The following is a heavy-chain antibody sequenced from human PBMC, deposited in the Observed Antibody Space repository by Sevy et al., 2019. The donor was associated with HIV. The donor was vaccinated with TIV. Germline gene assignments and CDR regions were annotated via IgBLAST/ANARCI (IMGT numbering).Heavy chain of an antibody. CDR2: IKSKTDGGTT. V-gene: IGHV3-15*01. CDR1: GFTFSNAW. D-gene: IGHD2-15*01. CDR3: TARYCSGGSCYVDY. Sequence: GGSLGLSCAASGFTFSNAWMSWVRQAPGKGLEWVGRIKSKTDGGTTDYAAPVKGRFTISRDDSKNTLYLQMNSLKTEDTAVYYCTARYCSGGSCYVDYWGQGTLVTVSS. J-gene: IGHJ4*02.